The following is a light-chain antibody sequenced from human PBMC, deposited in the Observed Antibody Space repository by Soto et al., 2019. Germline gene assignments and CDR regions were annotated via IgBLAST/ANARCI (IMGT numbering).Light chain of an antibody. Sequence: QSALTQSPSASGSPGQSVTISCTGTSSDVGNYKYFSWYQQHPGKAPKLMIYEVSKRPSGVPDRFSGSKSGNTASLTVSGLQVEDEADYYCSSYAGSNLWVFGGGTKVTVL. CDR2: EVS. J-gene: IGLJ3*02. V-gene: IGLV2-8*01. CDR1: SSDVGNYKY. CDR3: SSYAGSNLWV.